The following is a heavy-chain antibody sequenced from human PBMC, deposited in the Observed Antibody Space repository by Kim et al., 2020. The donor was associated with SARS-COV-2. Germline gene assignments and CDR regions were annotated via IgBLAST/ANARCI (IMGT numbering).Heavy chain of an antibody. Sequence: SPTSKSRVTISVDTSKKQFSLTLSTVTAADTAVYYCARHRDQVEGIAVDYWGQGTLVTVSS. CDR3: ARHRDQVEGIAVDY. V-gene: IGHV4-59*08. D-gene: IGHD6-13*01. J-gene: IGHJ4*02.